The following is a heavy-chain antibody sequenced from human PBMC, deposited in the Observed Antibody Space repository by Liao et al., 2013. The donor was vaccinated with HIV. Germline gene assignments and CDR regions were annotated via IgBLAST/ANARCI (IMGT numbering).Heavy chain of an antibody. J-gene: IGHJ4*02. CDR2: ISHSGAT. V-gene: IGHV4-34*01. Sequence: QVQLQQWGAGLLKPSETLSLTCAAYGGSFSDYYWSWIRQSPGKGLEWIGHISHSGATHYNPSLKSRVRLSVATSSRQFSLTLSSVTAADTAVYYCARSLFDRTVTPFDYWGQGTLVTVSS. D-gene: IGHD4-17*01. CDR3: ARSLFDRTVTPFDY. CDR1: GGSFSDYY.